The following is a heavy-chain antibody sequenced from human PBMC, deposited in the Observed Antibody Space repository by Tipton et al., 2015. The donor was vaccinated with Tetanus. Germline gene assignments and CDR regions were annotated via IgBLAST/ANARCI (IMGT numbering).Heavy chain of an antibody. CDR2: IAGTAGST. CDR1: GFTFGHYP. J-gene: IGHJ4*02. CDR3: AKAKTWASLWFGDV. V-gene: IGHV3-23*01. Sequence: SLRLSCEASGFTFGHYPMAWVRQAPGKGLEWVSGIAGTAGSTYYRDSVGGRFTVSRDNVGNTLYLQMNSLRAEDTARYCCAKAKTWASLWFGDVWGPGTLVAVSS. D-gene: IGHD3-10*01.